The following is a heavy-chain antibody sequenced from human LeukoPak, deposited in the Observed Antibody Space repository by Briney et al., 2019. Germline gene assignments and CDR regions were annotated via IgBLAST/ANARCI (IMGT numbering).Heavy chain of an antibody. CDR2: ISAYNGNT. V-gene: IGHV1-18*01. CDR1: GYTFTSYG. J-gene: IGHJ4*02. D-gene: IGHD3-22*01. CDR3: ARGDYYDSSGPTGY. Sequence: ASVKVSCKASGYTFTSYGISWVRQAPGQGLEWMGWISAYNGNTNYAQKLQGRVTMTTDTSTSTAYMELRSLRSDDTAVYYCARGDYYDSSGPTGYWGQGTLVTVSS.